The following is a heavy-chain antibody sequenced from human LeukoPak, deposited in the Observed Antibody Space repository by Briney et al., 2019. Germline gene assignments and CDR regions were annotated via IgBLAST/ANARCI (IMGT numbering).Heavy chain of an antibody. J-gene: IGHJ4*02. CDR2: ISWNSGTI. CDR3: AKDNRRHYTRGPNPDSLH. V-gene: IGHV3-9*01. Sequence: GRSLRLSCAGSGFIFNNYAMHWVRQPPGKGLEWVSGISWNSGTIDYADSVRGRFTISRDNAKNSLYLQMDSLRVEDTAFYYCAKDNRRHYTRGPNPDSLHWGQGALVTVSS. CDR1: GFIFNNYA. D-gene: IGHD2-2*02.